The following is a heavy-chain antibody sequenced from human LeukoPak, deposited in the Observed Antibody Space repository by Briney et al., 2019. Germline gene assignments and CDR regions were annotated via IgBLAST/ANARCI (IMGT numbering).Heavy chain of an antibody. CDR2: IRRKRNGYTT. J-gene: IGHJ3*01. V-gene: IGHV3-72*01. CDR3: SREGAQGDQSAFDV. Sequence: PGGSLRLSCAASGFTFSSYAMSWVRQAPGKGLEWIGRIRRKRNGYTTEFAASVKGRFTISRDDSEKSMYLHMNNVKTEDTAVYYCSREGAQGDQSAFDVWGQGTMVTVSS. D-gene: IGHD2-21*01. CDR1: GFTFSSYA.